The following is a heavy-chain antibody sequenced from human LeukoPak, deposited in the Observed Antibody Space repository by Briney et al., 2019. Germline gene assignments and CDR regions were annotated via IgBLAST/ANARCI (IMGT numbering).Heavy chain of an antibody. J-gene: IGHJ4*02. V-gene: IGHV1-69*04. CDR2: IIPILGIA. D-gene: IGHD3-10*01. CDR3: ARDHFSSTGEY. CDR1: GGTFSSYA. Sequence: ASVKVSCKASGGTFSSYAISWVRQAPGQGLEWMGRIIPILGIANYAQKFQGRVTITADKSTSTAYMELSSLRSEDTAVYYCARDHFSSTGEYWGQGTLVTVSS.